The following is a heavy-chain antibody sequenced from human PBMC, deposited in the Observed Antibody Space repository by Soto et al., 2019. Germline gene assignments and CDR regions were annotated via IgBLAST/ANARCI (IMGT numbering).Heavy chain of an antibody. CDR1: GFTFSSYS. CDR2: ISSSSSYI. CDR3: GRGYYDFWSGYRGSSTFDY. V-gene: IGHV3-21*01. Sequence: GGSLRLSCAASGFTFSSYSINWVRQAPGKGLEWVSSISSSSSYIYYADSVKGRLTISRDNAKNSLYLQMNSLRAEDTAVYYCGRGYYDFWSGYRGSSTFDYWGQGTLVTVSS. J-gene: IGHJ4*02. D-gene: IGHD3-3*01.